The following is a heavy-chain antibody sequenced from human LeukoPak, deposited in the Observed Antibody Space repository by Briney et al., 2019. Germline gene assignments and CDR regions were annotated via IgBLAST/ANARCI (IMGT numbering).Heavy chain of an antibody. CDR2: ISGSGRST. Sequence: GGSLRLSSAASGFTFSSYSMNWVRQAPGKGLEWVSAISGSGRSTYYADSVKGRFTISRDNSKNTLYLQMNSLRAEDTAVYYCAELGITMIGGVWGKGTTVTISS. CDR3: AELGITMIGGV. CDR1: GFTFSSYS. D-gene: IGHD3-10*02. V-gene: IGHV3-23*01. J-gene: IGHJ6*04.